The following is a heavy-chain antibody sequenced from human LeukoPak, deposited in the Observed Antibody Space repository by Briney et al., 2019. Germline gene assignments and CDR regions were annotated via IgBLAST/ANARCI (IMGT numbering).Heavy chain of an antibody. CDR3: ARDLVLGSGSYGN. V-gene: IGHV3-74*01. CDR2: IRGDGYDT. Sequence: PGGSLRLSCEASGFSFSTHWMHWVRQVPGKGVVWVSRIRGDGYDTNYADSVRGRFTISRDNVRNTVYLQMSSLRAEDTAVYYCARDLVLGSGSYGNWGQGTLVTVSS. D-gene: IGHD3-10*01. CDR1: GFSFSTHW. J-gene: IGHJ4*02.